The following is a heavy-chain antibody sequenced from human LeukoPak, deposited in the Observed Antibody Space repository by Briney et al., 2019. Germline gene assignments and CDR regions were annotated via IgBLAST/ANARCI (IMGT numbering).Heavy chain of an antibody. Sequence: PGGSLRLSCGASGFTFRNHAMSWVRQAPGKGLEWVSAISGSGGSTYYADSVKGRFTISRDNSKNTLYLQMNSLRAEDTAVYYCAKDVGWPYGDYHKGYFQHWGQGTLVTVSS. CDR2: ISGSGGST. CDR3: AKDVGWPYGDYHKGYFQH. D-gene: IGHD4-17*01. J-gene: IGHJ1*01. V-gene: IGHV3-23*01. CDR1: GFTFRNHA.